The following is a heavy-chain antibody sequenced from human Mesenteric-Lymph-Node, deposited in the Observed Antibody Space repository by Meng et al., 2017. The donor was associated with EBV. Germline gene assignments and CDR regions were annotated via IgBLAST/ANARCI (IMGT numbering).Heavy chain of an antibody. Sequence: QEPLVEAGGEVKRPGASVKVSCKASGYSFTRYGISWVRQAPGQGLEWMGWMNPNSGNTGYAQKFQGRVTMTRNTSISTAYMELSSLRSEDTAVYYCARRDSSGWYYWFDPWGQGTLVTVSS. J-gene: IGHJ5*02. CDR3: ARRDSSGWYYWFDP. D-gene: IGHD6-19*01. CDR1: GYSFTRYG. V-gene: IGHV1-8*01. CDR2: MNPNSGNT.